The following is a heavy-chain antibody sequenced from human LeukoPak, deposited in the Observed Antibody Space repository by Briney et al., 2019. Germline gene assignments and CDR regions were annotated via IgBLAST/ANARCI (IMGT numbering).Heavy chain of an antibody. D-gene: IGHD3-22*01. CDR2: INWNGDST. J-gene: IGHJ4*02. V-gene: IGHV3-20*04. CDR3: ARDLRVVITGSFDS. Sequence: TGGSLRLSRAASGFSFDDYGLTWVPQARGKGLECGSGINWNGDSTDYADSVKGRFTISRDNAKNSLYLKMNSLRAEDTALYYCARDLRVVITGSFDSWGQGTLVTVSS. CDR1: GFSFDDYG.